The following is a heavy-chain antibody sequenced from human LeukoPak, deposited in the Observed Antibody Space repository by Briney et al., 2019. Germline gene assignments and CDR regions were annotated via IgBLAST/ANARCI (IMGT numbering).Heavy chain of an antibody. CDR3: ARVDGWAYSGYDAFAFLRAP. CDR2: VSHTGST. CDR1: GGSFSGYY. J-gene: IGHJ5*02. D-gene: IGHD5-12*01. V-gene: IGHV4-34*01. Sequence: KPSETLSLTCAVYGGSFSGYYWSWIRQPPGKGLEWIGRVSHTGSTDYNPSLRSRVIVSVGTSKDQFSLKLSSLTAADTAVYYCARVDGWAYSGYDAFAFLRAPWGQGTLVTVSS.